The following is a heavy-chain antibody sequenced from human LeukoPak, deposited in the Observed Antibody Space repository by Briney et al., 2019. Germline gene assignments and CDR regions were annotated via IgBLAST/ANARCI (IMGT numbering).Heavy chain of an antibody. V-gene: IGHV4-59*01. J-gene: IGHJ4*02. CDR2: IYDSGST. D-gene: IGHD6-19*01. Sequence: SETLSLTCTVSGGSISSNYWSWIRKPPGKGLEWLGYIYDSGSTNYNPALKSRVTISVDTSKNQFSLKLSSVTAADTAVYYCARSYSSGWIFDYWGQGTLVTVSS. CDR1: GGSISSNY. CDR3: ARSYSSGWIFDY.